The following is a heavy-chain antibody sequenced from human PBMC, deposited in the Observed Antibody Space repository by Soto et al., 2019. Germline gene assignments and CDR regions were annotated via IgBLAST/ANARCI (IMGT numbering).Heavy chain of an antibody. CDR2: ISSSSTYT. D-gene: IGHD3-9*01. CDR1: GFNFSDYY. V-gene: IGHV3-11*06. Sequence: QMQVVESGGGLVKPGGSLRLSCAASGFNFSDYYMSWLRQAPGKGPEWLSYISSSSTYTNYADSVQGRFTISRDNAKNSLYLQMNDLSAGDTAVYYCARDQYDILTGSGWFDPWGQGTLVTVSS. J-gene: IGHJ5*02. CDR3: ARDQYDILTGSGWFDP.